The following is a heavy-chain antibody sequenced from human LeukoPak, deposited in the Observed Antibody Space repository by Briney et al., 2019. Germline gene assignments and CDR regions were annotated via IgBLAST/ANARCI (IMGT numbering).Heavy chain of an antibody. J-gene: IGHJ6*04. CDR2: IYQDGSMK. V-gene: IGHV3-7*01. D-gene: IGHD2-2*01. Sequence: GGSLRLSCATSGFTFSGYWMSWVRQTPAKGLEWVTNIYQDGSMKHYVDSVKGRFTVSRDNAKNSLYLQMSSLRAEDTAIYYCARGSTSFDVWGKGTTVTVSS. CDR3: ARGSTSFDV. CDR1: GFTFSGYW.